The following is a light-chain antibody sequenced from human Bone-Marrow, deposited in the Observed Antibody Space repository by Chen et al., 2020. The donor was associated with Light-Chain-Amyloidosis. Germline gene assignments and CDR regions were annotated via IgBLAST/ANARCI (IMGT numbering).Light chain of an antibody. Sequence: EIVMTQSPATLPVSPGERATLSCRASQSVSSNLAWYQQKPVQAPRLLIYGASTRATGIPARFSGSGSGTEFTLTISSMQSEDFAVYYCQQYNNWPPRFTFGPGTKVDIK. V-gene: IGKV3-15*01. CDR3: QQYNNWPPRFT. CDR1: QSVSSN. J-gene: IGKJ3*01. CDR2: GAS.